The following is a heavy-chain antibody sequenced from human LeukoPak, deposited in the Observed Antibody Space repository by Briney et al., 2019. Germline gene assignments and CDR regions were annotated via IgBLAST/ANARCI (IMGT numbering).Heavy chain of an antibody. Sequence: PGGSLRLSCAASGFAFSSFGMNWVRQALGKGLEYIASLSYTVETYYNPALRSRVTISVDTSKNRLSLRMTSVTAADTAIYYCARLNVLAMATNFDYWGQGILVTVSS. D-gene: IGHD5-24*01. J-gene: IGHJ4*02. V-gene: IGHV4-59*05. CDR1: GFAFSSFGMN. CDR3: ARLNVLAMATNFDY. CDR2: LSYTVET.